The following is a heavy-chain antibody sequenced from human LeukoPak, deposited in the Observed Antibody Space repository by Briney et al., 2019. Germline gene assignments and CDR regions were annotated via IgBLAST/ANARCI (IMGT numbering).Heavy chain of an antibody. V-gene: IGHV3-23*01. Sequence: GGSLRLSCAASGFTFSSYAMSWVRQAPGKGLEWVSAISGSGGSTYYADSVKGRFTIFRDNAKNSLYLQMNSLRAEDTAVYYCARDNSDYVFDYWGQGTLVTVSS. CDR3: ARDNSDYVFDY. CDR1: GFTFSSYA. J-gene: IGHJ4*02. CDR2: ISGSGGST. D-gene: IGHD5-12*01.